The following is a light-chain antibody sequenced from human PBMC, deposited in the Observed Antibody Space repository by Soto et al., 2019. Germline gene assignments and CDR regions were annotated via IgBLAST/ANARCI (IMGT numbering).Light chain of an antibody. CDR1: QSVSSSY. CDR2: GAS. V-gene: IGKV3-20*01. Sequence: EIVLTQSPGTLSLSPGERATLSCRASQSVSSSYLAWYQQKPGQAPRLLIYGASSRATGIPDRFSGSGSGTDFTLTLRRLEPEDFAVYYCQQYGSSLGVTFGGGTKVDIK. J-gene: IGKJ4*01. CDR3: QQYGSSLGVT.